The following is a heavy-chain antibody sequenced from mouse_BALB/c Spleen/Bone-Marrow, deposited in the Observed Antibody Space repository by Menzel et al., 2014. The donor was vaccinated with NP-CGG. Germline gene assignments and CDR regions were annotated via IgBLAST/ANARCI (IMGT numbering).Heavy chain of an antibody. V-gene: IGHV1-69*02. CDR1: GYTFTSYW. CDR3: ARWLLGYAMDY. CDR2: IDPSDSYT. D-gene: IGHD2-3*01. J-gene: IGHJ4*01. Sequence: QVQLQQSGAELVKPGASEKLSCKASGYTFTSYWMHWVKLRPGQGLEWIGEIDPSDSYTNYNQKSKGKATLTVDKSSSTAYMQLSSLTSEDSAVYYCARWLLGYAMDYWGQGTSVTVSS.